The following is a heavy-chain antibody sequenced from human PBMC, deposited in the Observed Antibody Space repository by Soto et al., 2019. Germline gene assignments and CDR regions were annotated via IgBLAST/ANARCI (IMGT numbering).Heavy chain of an antibody. CDR3: ARKRTTVVTQAYIDH. CDR2: IYYSGRT. J-gene: IGHJ4*02. Sequence: SETLSLTCIVSGESISSSSYYWGWIRQPPGKGLEWIGSIYYSGRTYYNPSFKSRVTISIDTSKNQFSLKLSSVTATDTAVYYCARKRTTVVTQAYIDHWGQGALVTVSS. V-gene: IGHV4-39*01. D-gene: IGHD2-21*02. CDR1: GESISSSSYY.